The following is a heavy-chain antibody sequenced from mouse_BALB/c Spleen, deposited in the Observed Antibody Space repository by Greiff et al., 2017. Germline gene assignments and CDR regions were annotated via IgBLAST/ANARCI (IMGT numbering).Heavy chain of an antibody. CDR3: ARRLRGFAY. CDR2: ISSGGGST. V-gene: IGHV5-12-1*01. Sequence: EVQVVESGGGLVKPGGSLKLSCAASGFAFSSYDMSWVRQTPEKRLEWVAYISSGGGSTYYPDTVKGRFTISRDNAKNTLYLQMSSLKSEDTAMYYCARRLRGFAYWGQGTLVTVSA. D-gene: IGHD2-4*01. J-gene: IGHJ3*01. CDR1: GFAFSSYD.